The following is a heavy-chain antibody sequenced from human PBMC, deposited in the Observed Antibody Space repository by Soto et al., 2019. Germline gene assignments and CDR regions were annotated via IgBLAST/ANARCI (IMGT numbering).Heavy chain of an antibody. V-gene: IGHV4-59*08. CDR3: TCSGGDNWFDP. J-gene: IGHJ5*02. D-gene: IGHD2-15*01. Sequence: SETLSLTCTVSGGSISSYYWSWIRQPPGKGLEWIGYIYYSGSTNYNPSLKSRDTISENTSKNQFSLKLSSVTAVDTAVYYCTCSGGDNWFDPWGQGTLVTVSS. CDR2: IYYSGST. CDR1: GGSISSYY.